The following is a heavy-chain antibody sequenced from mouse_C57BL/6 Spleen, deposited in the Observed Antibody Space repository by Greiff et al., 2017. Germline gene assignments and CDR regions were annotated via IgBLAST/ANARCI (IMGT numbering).Heavy chain of an antibody. D-gene: IGHD1-1*01. CDR2: IYPGDGDT. CDR3: ARYGGSSSYYYAMDY. V-gene: IGHV1-80*01. Sequence: QVQLQQSGAELVKPGASVKISCKASGYAFSSYWMNWVKQRPGKGLEWIGQIYPGDGDTNYNGKFKGKATLTADKSSSTAYMQLSSLTSEDSAVYFCARYGGSSSYYYAMDYWGQGTSVTVSS. J-gene: IGHJ4*01. CDR1: GYAFSSYW.